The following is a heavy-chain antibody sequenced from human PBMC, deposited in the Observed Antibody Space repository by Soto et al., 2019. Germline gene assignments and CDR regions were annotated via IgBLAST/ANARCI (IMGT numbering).Heavy chain of an antibody. CDR3: ARCCSSCSLWF. CDR2: IYYSGST. CDR1: GGSISSGDYY. V-gene: IGHV4-30-4*01. J-gene: IGHJ4*02. Sequence: QVELQESGPGLAKPSQTLSLTCTVSGGSISSGDYYWSWIRQPPGKGLERIGYIYYSGSTYYNPYLKSRVTRSVDTSKSQFALKLASVTAADTALYYCARCCSSCSLWFWGQGTLVTVSS. D-gene: IGHD2-2*01.